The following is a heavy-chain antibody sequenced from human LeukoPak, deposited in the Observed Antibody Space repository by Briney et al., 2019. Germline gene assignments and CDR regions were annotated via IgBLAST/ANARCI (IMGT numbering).Heavy chain of an antibody. J-gene: IGHJ4*02. CDR2: ISGSGGST. CDR3: AKKWGVGTTTLDYFDY. CDR1: GFTFSNYA. D-gene: IGHD1-26*01. V-gene: IGHV3-23*01. Sequence: PGGSLRLSCAASGFTFSNYAMSWVRQAPGKGLEWVSGISGSGGSTYYADSVKGRFTISRDNSKNTPYLQMNSLTDEDTAVYYCAKKWGVGTTTLDYFDYWGQGTLVTVSS.